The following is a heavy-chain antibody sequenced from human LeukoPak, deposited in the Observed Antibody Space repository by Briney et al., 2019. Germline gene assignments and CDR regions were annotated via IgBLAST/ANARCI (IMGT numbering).Heavy chain of an antibody. V-gene: IGHV1-3*03. CDR1: GYTFTDYA. CDR2: ITTGRGET. Sequence: GASVKVSCKASGYTFTDYALHWVRQAPGQSLEWMGWITTGRGETRYSQEFQRRITFTRDTSASTVYMDLSDLRSEDTAVYYCARGQGYESYYYMDVWGKGTTVSVSS. CDR3: ARGQGYESYYYMDV. D-gene: IGHD2-2*01. J-gene: IGHJ6*03.